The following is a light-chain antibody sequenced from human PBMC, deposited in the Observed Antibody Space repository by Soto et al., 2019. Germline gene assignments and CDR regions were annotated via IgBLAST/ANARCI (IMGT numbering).Light chain of an antibody. J-gene: IGKJ4*01. V-gene: IGKV3-20*01. CDR3: QEYGNSPLT. CDR1: QRSSANY. Sequence: ETLLTQSQGTMSLSPGETATLSCRASQRSSANYLAWHQQNPGQPPRLVVYGASSRATGIPDRFSGSGSGTDCTLTISRLEPGDFAVFYCQEYGNSPLTFGGGTKLEIK. CDR2: GAS.